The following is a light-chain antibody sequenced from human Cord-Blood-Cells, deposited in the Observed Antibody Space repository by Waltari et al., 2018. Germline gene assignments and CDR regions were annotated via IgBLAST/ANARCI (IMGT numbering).Light chain of an antibody. Sequence: DVVMTQSPLSLPVTLGQPASISCRSSQSLLHSNGYNYLNWFLQRPGQSPRLLIYMGSNRDSGVPDRFSGSGSGTDFTLKISRVEAEDVGVYYCMQGLHSPRTFGQGTKVEIK. J-gene: IGKJ1*01. CDR3: MQGLHSPRT. CDR2: MGS. V-gene: IGKV2-30*02. CDR1: QSLLHSNGYNY.